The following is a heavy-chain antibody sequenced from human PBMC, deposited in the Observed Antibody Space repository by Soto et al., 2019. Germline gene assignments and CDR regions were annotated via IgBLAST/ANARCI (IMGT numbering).Heavy chain of an antibody. V-gene: IGHV3-23*01. Sequence: EVQLLESGGGLVQPGGSLRLSCAASGFTFSSYAMSWVRQAPGKGLEWVSAIGGSGGSTYYADSVKGRFTISRDNSKNTLYLQMNSLRAEDTAVYYCAKDPATNRAAAGTESYWGQGTLVTVSS. CDR3: AKDPATNRAAAGTESY. J-gene: IGHJ4*02. CDR1: GFTFSSYA. CDR2: IGGSGGST. D-gene: IGHD6-13*01.